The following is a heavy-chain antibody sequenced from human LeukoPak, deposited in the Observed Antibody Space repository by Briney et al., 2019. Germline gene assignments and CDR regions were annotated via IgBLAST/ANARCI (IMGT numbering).Heavy chain of an antibody. D-gene: IGHD2-15*01. CDR3: ARDERYCSGGSCYSGSSTD. J-gene: IGHJ4*02. CDR2: INPNSGGT. CDR1: GYTFTGYY. V-gene: IGHV1-2*02. Sequence: GASVKVSCKASGYTFTGYYMHWVRQAPGQGLEWMGWINPNSGGTNYAQKFQGRVTMTRDTSISTAYMELSRLRSDDTAVYYCARDERYCSGGSCYSGSSTDWGQGTLVTVSS.